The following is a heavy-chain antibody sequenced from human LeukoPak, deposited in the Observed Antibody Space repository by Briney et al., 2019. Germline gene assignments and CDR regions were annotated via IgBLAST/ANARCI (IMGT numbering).Heavy chain of an antibody. CDR1: GYTFTIYY. J-gene: IGHJ4*02. CDR2: INTSGGSR. V-gene: IGHV1-46*04. Sequence: GASVTVSFTASGYTFTIYYMHWVRQAQAQGMGWMGIINTSGGSRYYAYAVKGRFTISRDNSKNTLYLQMNSLRTDDAGVYYCAKDGSGSSGWPEYYFDYWGQGTLVTVSS. CDR3: AKDGSGSSGWPEYYFDY. D-gene: IGHD6-19*01.